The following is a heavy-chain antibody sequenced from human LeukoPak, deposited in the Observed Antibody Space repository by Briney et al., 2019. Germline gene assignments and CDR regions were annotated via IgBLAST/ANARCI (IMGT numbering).Heavy chain of an antibody. D-gene: IGHD3-10*01. CDR1: GYTFTIYD. V-gene: IGHV1-8*01. J-gene: IGHJ4*02. CDR3: ARGRIYGSGRGVDY. CDR2: MNPNSGNT. Sequence: ASVKVSFKASGYTFTIYDINWVRQAPGQGLDLMGWMNPNSGNTGYAQKFQGRVTMTRNTSISTAYMELSSLRSEDPAVYYCARGRIYGSGRGVDYWGQGTLVTVSS.